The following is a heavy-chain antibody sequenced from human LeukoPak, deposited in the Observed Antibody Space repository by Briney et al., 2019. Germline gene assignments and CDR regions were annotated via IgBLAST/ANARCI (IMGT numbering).Heavy chain of an antibody. J-gene: IGHJ3*02. CDR1: GFTFSSYW. CDR2: IKQDGSEK. D-gene: IGHD3-10*01. Sequence: GGSLRLSCAASGFTFSSYWMSWVRQAPGKGLEWVANIKQDGSEKYYVDSVKGRFTISRDNAKNSLYLQMNSLRAEDTAVYYCARENGVWFGEFDASDIWGQGTMVTVSS. V-gene: IGHV3-7*01. CDR3: ARENGVWFGEFDASDI.